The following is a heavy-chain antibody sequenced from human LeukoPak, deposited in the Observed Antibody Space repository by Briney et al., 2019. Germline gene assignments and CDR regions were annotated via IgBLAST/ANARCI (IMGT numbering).Heavy chain of an antibody. CDR1: GFTFSSYA. Sequence: GRSLRLSCAASGFTFSSYAMHWVRQAPGKGLEWVAVISYDGSNKYYADSVKGRSTISRDNSKNTLYLQMNSLRAEDTAVYYCARDSRYDILTGYPDYWGQGTLVTVSS. D-gene: IGHD3-9*01. CDR3: ARDSRYDILTGYPDY. V-gene: IGHV3-30*01. J-gene: IGHJ4*02. CDR2: ISYDGSNK.